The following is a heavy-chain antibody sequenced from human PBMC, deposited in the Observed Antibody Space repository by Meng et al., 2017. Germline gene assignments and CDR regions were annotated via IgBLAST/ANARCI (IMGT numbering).Heavy chain of an antibody. J-gene: IGHJ2*01. CDR3: ARDEDNSWGLWNGCPRGDCRYFDL. V-gene: IGHV7-4-1*02. CDR2: IYTNTGNP. CDR1: GYTFTSYA. Sequence: ASVKVSCKASGYTFTSYALNWVRQAPGQGLEWTGWIYTNTGNPTYAQGFTGRFVFYLDTSVSTAYLQISSLKAEDTAVYYCARDEDNSWGLWNGCPRGDCRYFDLWGRGTLVTVSS. D-gene: IGHD2-21*02.